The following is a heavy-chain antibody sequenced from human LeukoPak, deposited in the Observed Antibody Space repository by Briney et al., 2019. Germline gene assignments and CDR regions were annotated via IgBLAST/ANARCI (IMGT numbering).Heavy chain of an antibody. CDR3: ARSTLGNNWFDP. CDR1: GGSISSYY. Sequence: TLSLTCTVSGGSISSYYWSWIRPPPGKALEWLARIDWNDDKYYNTSLKTRLTISKDTSKNQVVLTMTNMDPVDTATYYCARSTLGNNWFDPWGQGTLVTVSS. J-gene: IGHJ5*02. CDR2: IDWNDDK. V-gene: IGHV2-70*11.